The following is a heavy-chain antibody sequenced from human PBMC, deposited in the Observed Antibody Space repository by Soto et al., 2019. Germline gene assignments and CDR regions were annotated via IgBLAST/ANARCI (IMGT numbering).Heavy chain of an antibody. CDR1: GFTFSSYA. J-gene: IGHJ6*02. CDR3: AKAVTYGSGGPYYYYYGMDV. D-gene: IGHD3-10*01. CDR2: ISGSGGST. Sequence: EVQLLESGGGLVQPGGSLRLSCAASGFTFSSYAMSWVRQAPGKGLAWVSAISGSGGSTYYADSVKGRFTISRDNSKNTLYLQMNSLRAEDTAVYYCAKAVTYGSGGPYYYYYGMDVWAQGTTVTVSS. V-gene: IGHV3-23*01.